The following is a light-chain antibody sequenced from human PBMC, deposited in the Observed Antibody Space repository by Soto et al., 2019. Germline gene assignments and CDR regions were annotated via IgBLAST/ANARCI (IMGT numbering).Light chain of an antibody. J-gene: IGKJ1*01. CDR1: QSVSNSY. V-gene: IGKV3-15*01. CDR2: GAS. CDR3: QQYNNWPRT. Sequence: IVLTQSPGTLSLSPGERATLSCRASQSVSNSYLAWYQQKPGQAPRLLIYGASTRATGIPARFSGSGSGTEFTLTISSLQSEDFAVYYCQQYNNWPRTFGQGTNVDIK.